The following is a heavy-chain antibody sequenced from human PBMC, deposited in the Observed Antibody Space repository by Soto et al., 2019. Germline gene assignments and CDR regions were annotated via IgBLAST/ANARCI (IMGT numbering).Heavy chain of an antibody. V-gene: IGHV5-51*01. Sequence: PGESLKISCKGPGYTFTNYWIGWVRQMPGKGLEWMGIIYPGDSDTRYSPSFQGQVTISADKSISTAYLQWSSLRASDTAMYYCARGGEVATISYFDYWGQGTLVTVSS. D-gene: IGHD5-12*01. CDR3: ARGGEVATISYFDY. CDR1: GYTFTNYW. CDR2: IYPGDSDT. J-gene: IGHJ4*02.